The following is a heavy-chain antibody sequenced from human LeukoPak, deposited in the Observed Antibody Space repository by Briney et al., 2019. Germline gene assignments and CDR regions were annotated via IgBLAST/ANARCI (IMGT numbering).Heavy chain of an antibody. CDR3: ARDHPPGNFYDY. J-gene: IGHJ4*02. V-gene: IGHV4-39*07. D-gene: IGHD2/OR15-2a*01. CDR1: GGSISSSSYY. Sequence: SETLSLTCTVSGGSISSSSYYWGWIRQPPGKGLEWIGSIYYSGSTYYNPSLKSRVTMSVDTSKNQFSLELSSVTAADTAVYYCARDHPPGNFYDYWGQGTLVTVSS. CDR2: IYYSGST.